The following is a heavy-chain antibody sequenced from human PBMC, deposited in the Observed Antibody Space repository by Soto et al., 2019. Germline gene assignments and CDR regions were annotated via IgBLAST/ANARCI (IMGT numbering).Heavy chain of an antibody. CDR3: VRDWSTFWGMDV. Sequence: PGESLKISCAASGFTFSTYWMNWVRQAPGKGLEWVANIKQDGSEKYYVDSVKGRFAISRDNAKDSLFLQMNNLRAEDTTVYYCVRDWSTFWGMDVWGQGTTVTVSS. V-gene: IGHV3-7*01. CDR2: IKQDGSEK. CDR1: GFTFSTYW. J-gene: IGHJ6*02.